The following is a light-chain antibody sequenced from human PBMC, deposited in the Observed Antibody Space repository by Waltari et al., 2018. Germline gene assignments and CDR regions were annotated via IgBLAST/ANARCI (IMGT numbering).Light chain of an antibody. Sequence: QSALTQPASVSGSPGQSITISCTGTSSAVGNYNLVSWYQQYPGKAPKVMIYDDNRRPSGVSDRFSGSKSGNTASLTISGVQPEDEADYYCCSYAGSYTWVFGGGTKLTVL. CDR3: CSYAGSYTWV. CDR1: SSAVGNYNL. CDR2: DDN. J-gene: IGLJ3*02. V-gene: IGLV2-23*01.